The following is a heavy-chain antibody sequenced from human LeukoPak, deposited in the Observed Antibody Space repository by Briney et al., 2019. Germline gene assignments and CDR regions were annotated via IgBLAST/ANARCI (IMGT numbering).Heavy chain of an antibody. J-gene: IGHJ4*02. CDR1: GGTFSSYA. V-gene: IGHV1-69*04. D-gene: IGHD5-12*01. CDR3: ARGSGYDGFDY. Sequence: ASVKDSCKATGGTFSSYAISWVREAPGQGLEWMGRIIPILGIANYAQKFQGRVTITADKSTSTAYMELSSLGSEDTAVYYCARGSGYDGFDYWGQGTLVTVSS. CDR2: IIPILGIA.